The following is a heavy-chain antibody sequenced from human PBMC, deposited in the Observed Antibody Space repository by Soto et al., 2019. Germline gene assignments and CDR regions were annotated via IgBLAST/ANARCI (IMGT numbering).Heavy chain of an antibody. Sequence: QVQLQESGPGVVKPSDTLSVTCTVSGGSVSSRSHFWSWIRQPPGGGLQWIGYIYYTANTNYSPALMSRATLSVDTSRNQFSLRLTSVTAADTAIYYCARYDAESGSNKLDPWGQGTLVTVSS. J-gene: IGHJ5*02. CDR2: IYYTANT. CDR3: ARYDAESGSNKLDP. CDR1: GGSVSSRSHF. V-gene: IGHV4-61*01. D-gene: IGHD5-12*01.